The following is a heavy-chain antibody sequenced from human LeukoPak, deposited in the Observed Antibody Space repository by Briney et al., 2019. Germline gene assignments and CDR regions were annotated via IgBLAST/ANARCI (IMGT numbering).Heavy chain of an antibody. CDR3: ARGNADLLD. V-gene: IGHV4-4*02. D-gene: IGHD1-26*01. J-gene: IGHJ4*02. Sequence: SRTRSLTFAAPGGSISNTNWWTWVRQPPGMGLEWIGEIYHGGSTNYNPSLKSRVTMSVDRSKNQFSLNLRSVIAADTAIYYCARGNADLLDWGQGTLVTVSS. CDR1: GGSISNTNW. CDR2: IYHGGST.